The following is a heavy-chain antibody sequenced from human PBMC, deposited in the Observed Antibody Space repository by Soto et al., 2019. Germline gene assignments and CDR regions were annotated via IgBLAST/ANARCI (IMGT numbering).Heavy chain of an antibody. V-gene: IGHV3-21*01. D-gene: IGHD3-10*01. J-gene: IGHJ6*02. Sequence: GGSLRLSCAASGFTFSSYSMNWVRQAPGKGLEWVSSISSSSSYIYYADSVKGRFTISRDNAKNSLYLQMNSLRAEDTAVYYCARRGGEYYYYYGMDVWGQGTKVTVSS. CDR2: ISSSSSYI. CDR1: GFTFSSYS. CDR3: ARRGGEYYYYYGMDV.